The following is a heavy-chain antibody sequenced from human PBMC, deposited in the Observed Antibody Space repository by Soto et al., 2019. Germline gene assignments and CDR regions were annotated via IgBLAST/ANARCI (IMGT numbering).Heavy chain of an antibody. V-gene: IGHV4-59*12. CDR3: ARGVLH. CDR2: IYDSGST. J-gene: IGHJ4*01. Sequence: SETLSLTCTVSGGSISSSYWSWIRQPPGKGLEWIGYIYDSGSTYYNSSLKIRVTMSLDTSKSQVSLRLSSVTAADTAVYYCARGVLHWGQGTLVTVSS. CDR1: GGSISSSY.